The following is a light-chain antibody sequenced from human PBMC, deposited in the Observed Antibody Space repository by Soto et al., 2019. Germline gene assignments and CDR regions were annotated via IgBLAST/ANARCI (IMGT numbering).Light chain of an antibody. CDR1: QSISSW. J-gene: IGKJ1*01. CDR3: QQCNTYSAT. V-gene: IGKV1-5*01. CDR2: DAS. Sequence: DIQMTRSPSTLSASVGERVTITCRASQSISSWLAWYQQKPGKAPKLLIYDASSLQSGVPSRFSGSGSGTQFTLTISTLQPDDFATYFCQQCNTYSATFAQGTKVDIK.